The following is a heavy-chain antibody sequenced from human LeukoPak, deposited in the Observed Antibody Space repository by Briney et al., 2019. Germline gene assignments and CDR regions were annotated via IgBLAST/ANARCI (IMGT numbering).Heavy chain of an antibody. CDR3: ATIVVVPAAAGNWFDP. D-gene: IGHD2-2*01. CDR1: GYTFTSYG. Sequence: PEASVKVSCKASGYTFTSYGISWVRQAPGQGLEWMGWISAYNGNTNYAQKLQGRVTMTEDTSTDTAYMELSSLRSEDTAVYYCATIVVVPAAAGNWFDPWGQGTLVTVSS. J-gene: IGHJ5*02. CDR2: ISAYNGNT. V-gene: IGHV1-18*01.